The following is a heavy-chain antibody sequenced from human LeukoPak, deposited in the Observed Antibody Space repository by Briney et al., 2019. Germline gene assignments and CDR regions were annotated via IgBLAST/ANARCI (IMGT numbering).Heavy chain of an antibody. Sequence: ASVKVSCKVSGYTLTELSMHWVRQAPGKGLEWKGGFDPEDGETIYAQKFQGRVTMTEDTSTDTAYMELSSLRSEDTAVYYCATYGSGSYYGSLDYWGQGTLVTVSS. CDR3: ATYGSGSYYGSLDY. D-gene: IGHD3-10*01. CDR2: FDPEDGET. CDR1: GYTLTELS. J-gene: IGHJ4*02. V-gene: IGHV1-24*01.